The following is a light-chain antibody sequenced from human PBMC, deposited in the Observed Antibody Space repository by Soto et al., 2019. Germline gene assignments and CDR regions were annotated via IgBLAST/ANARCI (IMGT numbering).Light chain of an antibody. CDR2: DAS. V-gene: IGKV3-11*01. Sequence: EIVLTQSPATLSLSPGERATLSCRASQSVSRYLAWYQQKPGQAPGLLIYDASNRATGIPARFSGSGSGTDFTLTISSLEPEDFAVYYCQQRTNWPPKYTFGQGTKLEIK. CDR1: QSVSRY. J-gene: IGKJ2*01. CDR3: QQRTNWPPKYT.